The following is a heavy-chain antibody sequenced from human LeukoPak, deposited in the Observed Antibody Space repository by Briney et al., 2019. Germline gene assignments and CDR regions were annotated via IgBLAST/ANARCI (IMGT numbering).Heavy chain of an antibody. CDR1: GGTLSSYA. D-gene: IGHD3-10*01. V-gene: IGHV1-69*04. CDR3: ASPGHTMVLGVSAASDFDY. Sequence: SPNVSSKASGGTLSSYAISSVRQAPGQGLEWMGRIILILGIANYAQKFQGGVTITADKSTSTAYMELSSLRSEDTAVYYCASPGHTMVLGVSAASDFDYWGQGTLVTVSS. J-gene: IGHJ4*02. CDR2: IILILGIA.